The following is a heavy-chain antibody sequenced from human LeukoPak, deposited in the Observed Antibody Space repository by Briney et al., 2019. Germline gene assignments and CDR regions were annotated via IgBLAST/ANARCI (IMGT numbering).Heavy chain of an antibody. D-gene: IGHD6-13*01. CDR3: ARDGPYSSSFYAFDI. J-gene: IGHJ3*02. V-gene: IGHV1-2*02. Sequence: ASVKVSCKASGYTFSSYGISWVRQAPGQGLEWMGWINPNSGGTNYAQKFQGRVTMTRDTSISTAYMELSRLRSDDTAVYYCARDGPYSSSFYAFDIWGQGTMVTVSS. CDR2: INPNSGGT. CDR1: GYTFSSYG.